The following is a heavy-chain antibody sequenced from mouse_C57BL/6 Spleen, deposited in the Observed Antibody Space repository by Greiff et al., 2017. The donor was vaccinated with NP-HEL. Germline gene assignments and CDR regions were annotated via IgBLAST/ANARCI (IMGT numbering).Heavy chain of an antibody. CDR2: IYPGSGNT. CDR3: AKGIYYGYDGDYFDY. Sequence: QVQLQQSGAELVRPGASVKLSCKASGYTFTDYYINWVKQRPGQGLEWIARIYPGSGNTYYNEKFKGKATLTAEKSSSTAYMQLSSLTSEDSAVYFCAKGIYYGYDGDYFDYWGQGTTLTVSS. V-gene: IGHV1-76*01. D-gene: IGHD2-2*01. J-gene: IGHJ2*01. CDR1: GYTFTDYY.